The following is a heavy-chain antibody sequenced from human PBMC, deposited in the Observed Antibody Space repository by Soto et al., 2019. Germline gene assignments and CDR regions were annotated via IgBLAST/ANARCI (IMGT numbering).Heavy chain of an antibody. CDR1: GYTSSDYG. Sequence: QVQLVQSAGEVKKPGASVKVSCKASGYTSSDYGITWVRQAPGQGLEWMGWISAYTGQTDFAQKFQGRVTMTTDTSTNTAYMELRSLRSDDTAVYYCARDPAGPNRYFQHWGQGTLLTVFS. J-gene: IGHJ1*01. D-gene: IGHD3-16*02. CDR3: ARDPAGPNRYFQH. V-gene: IGHV1-18*01. CDR2: ISAYTGQT.